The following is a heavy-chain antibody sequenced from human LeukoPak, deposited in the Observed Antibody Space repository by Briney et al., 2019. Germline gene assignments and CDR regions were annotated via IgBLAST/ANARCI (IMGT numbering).Heavy chain of an antibody. V-gene: IGHV3-23*01. D-gene: IGHD6-13*01. Sequence: GGSLRLSCAASGFTFSSYAMSWVRQAPGKGLECISGFSGSGGSTYYADSVKGRFTISRDNSKNTLYLQMNSLRAEDTAVYYCARDLYSSSWAHKDYWGQGTLVTVSS. CDR3: ARDLYSSSWAHKDY. CDR1: GFTFSSYA. CDR2: FSGSGGST. J-gene: IGHJ4*02.